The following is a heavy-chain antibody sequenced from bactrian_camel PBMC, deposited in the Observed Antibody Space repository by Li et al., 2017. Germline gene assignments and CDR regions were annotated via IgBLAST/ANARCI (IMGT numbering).Heavy chain of an antibody. CDR3: AFEPVYGPSCPVRPNWFDH. V-gene: IGHV3S25*01. D-gene: IGHD7*01. CDR1: GFTFNTYW. J-gene: IGHJ4*01. CDR2: VNSGGSTT. Sequence: QLVESGGGLVQPGGSLRLSCAASGFTFNTYWMYWVRQAPGKGLEWVATVNSGGSTTYYADSMKARFTISRDYAKNTVDLQMNSLKPEDTAMYYCAFEPVYGPSCPVRPNWFDHWGQGTQVTVS.